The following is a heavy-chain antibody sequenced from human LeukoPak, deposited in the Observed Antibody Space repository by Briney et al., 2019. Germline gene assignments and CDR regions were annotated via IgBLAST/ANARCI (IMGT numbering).Heavy chain of an antibody. CDR2: ISGSGGST. J-gene: IGHJ5*02. V-gene: IGHV3-23*01. Sequence: GGSLRLSCAASGSTFSSYAMSWVRQAPGKGLEWVSAISGSGGSTYYADSVKGRFTISRDNSKNTLYLQMNSLRAEDTAVYYCANDNGGTNWFDPWGQGTLVTVSS. CDR1: GSTFSSYA. CDR3: ANDNGGTNWFDP.